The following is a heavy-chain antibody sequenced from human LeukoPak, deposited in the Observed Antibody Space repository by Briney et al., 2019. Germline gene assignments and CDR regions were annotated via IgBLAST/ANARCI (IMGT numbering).Heavy chain of an antibody. CDR2: ISSSSSTI. V-gene: IGHV3-48*01. CDR3: ARVRIAVAGTEIYYYYYYMDV. CDR1: GFTFSSYS. Sequence: GGSLRLSCAASGFTFSSYSRNWVRQAPGKGLEWVSYISSSSSTIYYADSVKGRFTISRDNAKNSLYLQMNSLRAEDTAVYYCARVRIAVAGTEIYYYYYYMDVWGKGTTVTVSS. J-gene: IGHJ6*03. D-gene: IGHD6-19*01.